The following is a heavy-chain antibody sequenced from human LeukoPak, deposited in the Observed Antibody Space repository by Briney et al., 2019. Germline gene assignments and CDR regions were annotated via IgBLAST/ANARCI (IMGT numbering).Heavy chain of an antibody. CDR2: INAGNGNT. CDR3: ARDVDTVSSPNYYYYGMDV. J-gene: IGHJ6*02. CDR1: GYTFTSYA. V-gene: IGHV1-3*01. D-gene: IGHD5/OR15-5a*01. Sequence: GVSVKVSCKASGYTFTSYAMHWVRQAPGQRLEWMGWINAGNGNTKYSQKFQGRVTITRDTSASTAYMELSSLRSEDTAVYYCARDVDTVSSPNYYYYGMDVWGQGTTVTVSS.